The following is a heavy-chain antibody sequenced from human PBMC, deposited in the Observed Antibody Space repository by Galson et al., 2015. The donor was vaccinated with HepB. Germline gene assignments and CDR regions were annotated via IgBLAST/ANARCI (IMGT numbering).Heavy chain of an antibody. Sequence: SLRLSCAASGFSFSSYSMIWVRQAPGKGLEWVSYIWDRNRISYADSVEGRFTISIDNAKNSLSLEMNSLRDEDTAVYYCARDQDYAFDIWGQGTMVTVSS. CDR3: ARDQDYAFDI. J-gene: IGHJ3*02. CDR2: IWDRNRI. CDR1: GFSFSSYS. V-gene: IGHV3-48*02.